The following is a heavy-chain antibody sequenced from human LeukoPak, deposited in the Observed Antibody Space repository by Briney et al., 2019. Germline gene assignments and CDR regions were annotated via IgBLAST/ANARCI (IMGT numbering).Heavy chain of an antibody. CDR1: GGSISSYY. V-gene: IGHV4-4*07. J-gene: IGHJ5*02. CDR3: ARDLVLSYYGSGSYNWFDP. CDR2: IYTSGST. Sequence: SETLSLTCTVSGGSISSYYWSWIRQPAGKGLEWIGRIYTSGSTNYNPSLKSRVTMSVDTSKNQFSLKLSSVTAADTAVYYCARDLVLSYYGSGSYNWFDPWGQGTLVTVSS. D-gene: IGHD3-10*01.